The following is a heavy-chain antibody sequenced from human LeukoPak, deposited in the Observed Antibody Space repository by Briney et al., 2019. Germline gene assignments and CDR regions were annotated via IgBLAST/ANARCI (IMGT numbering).Heavy chain of an antibody. Sequence: SETLSLTCTVSGGSISTYYWSWIRQPPGKGLEWIGYIYYSGSTNYNPSLKSRVTISVNASKNQFSLKLSSVTAADTAVYYGASGGYCSSTSCYKYAFDIWGQGTMVTASS. J-gene: IGHJ3*02. V-gene: IGHV4-59*01. D-gene: IGHD2-2*02. CDR3: ASGGYCSSTSCYKYAFDI. CDR2: IYYSGST. CDR1: GGSISTYY.